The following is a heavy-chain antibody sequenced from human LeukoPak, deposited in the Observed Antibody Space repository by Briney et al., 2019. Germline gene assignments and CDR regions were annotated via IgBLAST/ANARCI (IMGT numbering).Heavy chain of an antibody. V-gene: IGHV1-2*02. D-gene: IGHD2-2*01. CDR3: ARGRRIVVVPAATTTKFDY. J-gene: IGHJ4*02. CDR1: GYTFTGYY. CDR2: TNPNSGGT. Sequence: AASVKVSCKASGYTFTGYYMHWVRQAPGQGLEWMGWTNPNSGGTNYAQKFQGRVTMTRDTSISTAYMELSRLRSDDTAVYYCARGRRIVVVPAATTTKFDYWGQGTLVTVSS.